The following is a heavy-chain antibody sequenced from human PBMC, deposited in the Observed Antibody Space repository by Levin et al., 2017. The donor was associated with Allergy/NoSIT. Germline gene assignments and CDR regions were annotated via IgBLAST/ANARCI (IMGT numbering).Heavy chain of an antibody. CDR1: GYTFTSYG. J-gene: IGHJ4*02. D-gene: IGHD2-15*01. CDR2: ISAYNGNT. CDR3: ARDLIVVVVAATHYFDY. Sequence: ASVKVSCKASGYTFTSYGISWVRQAPGQGLEWMGWISAYNGNTNYAQKLQGRVTMTTDTSTSTAYMELRSLRSDDTAVYYCARDLIVVVVAATHYFDYWGQGTLVTVSS. V-gene: IGHV1-18*01.